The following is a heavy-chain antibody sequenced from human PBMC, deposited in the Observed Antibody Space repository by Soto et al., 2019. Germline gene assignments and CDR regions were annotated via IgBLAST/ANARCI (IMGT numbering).Heavy chain of an antibody. CDR3: ARVEYSGYPRI. J-gene: IGHJ4*02. Sequence: ASETLSLTCTVSGGPISSYYWSWIRQSPGKRLEWIGYIYFSGSTNYNPSLKSRVTISGDTSKNQFSLKLTSVTAADTAVYYCARVEYSGYPRIWGQGTLVTVSS. V-gene: IGHV4-59*01. CDR1: GGPISSYY. D-gene: IGHD5-12*01. CDR2: IYFSGST.